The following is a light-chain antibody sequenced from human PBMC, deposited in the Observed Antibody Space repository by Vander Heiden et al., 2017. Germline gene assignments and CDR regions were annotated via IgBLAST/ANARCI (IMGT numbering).Light chain of an antibody. V-gene: IGKV1-39*01. CDR2: AAS. J-gene: IGKJ5*01. Sequence: DLQMTQSPSSLSASVGDRVTITCRARQSITSFLNWYQQKPGKAPKLLIYAASSLQSGVPSRFSGSRSGTDFTLTISSLQPEDFATYYCQQSYSTPSFGQGTRLEIK. CDR3: QQSYSTPS. CDR1: QSITSF.